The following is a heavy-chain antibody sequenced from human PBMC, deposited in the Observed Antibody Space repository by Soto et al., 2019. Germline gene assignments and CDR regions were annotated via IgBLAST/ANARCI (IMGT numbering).Heavy chain of an antibody. CDR2: ISAYNGNT. Sequence: ASVKVSCKASGYTFTSYGISWVRQAPGQGLEWMGWISAYNGNTNYAQKLQGRVTMTTDTSTSTAYMELRSLRSDDTAVYYCASGIFGVPRVDYYYYYMDVWGKGTTVTVSS. V-gene: IGHV1-18*01. CDR1: GYTFTSYG. CDR3: ASGIFGVPRVDYYYYYMDV. D-gene: IGHD3-3*01. J-gene: IGHJ6*03.